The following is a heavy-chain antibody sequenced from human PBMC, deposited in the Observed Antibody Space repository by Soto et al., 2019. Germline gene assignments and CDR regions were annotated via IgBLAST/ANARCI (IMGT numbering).Heavy chain of an antibody. Sequence: QVQLVESGGGVVQPGKSLRLSCAASGFTLSSYAMHWVRQAPGQGLEWVAVISFDGTNKFYAESVKGRFTISGDDSKNTLYLQMNSLRVEDXAVYSCAXDGXXXASSRNFDYWGQGTLVTVSS. D-gene: IGHD3-10*01. CDR2: ISFDGTNK. V-gene: IGHV3-30*04. CDR1: GFTLSSYA. J-gene: IGHJ4*02. CDR3: AXDGXXXASSRNFDY.